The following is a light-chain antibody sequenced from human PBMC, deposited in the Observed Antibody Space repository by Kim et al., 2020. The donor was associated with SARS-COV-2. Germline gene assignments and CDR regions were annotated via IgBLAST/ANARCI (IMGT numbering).Light chain of an antibody. CDR3: QAWDSSTGV. CDR1: KLGDKY. V-gene: IGLV3-1*01. J-gene: IGLJ3*02. Sequence: SYELNQPPSVSVSPGQTASITCSGDKLGDKYACWYQQKPGQSPVLVIYQDSKRPSGIPERFSGSNSGNTATLTISGTQAMDEADYYCQAWDSSTGVFGGGTKVTVL. CDR2: QDS.